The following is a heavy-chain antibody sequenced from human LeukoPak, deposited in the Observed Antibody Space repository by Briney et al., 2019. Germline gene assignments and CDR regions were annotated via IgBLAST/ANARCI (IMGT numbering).Heavy chain of an antibody. V-gene: IGHV4-31*03. Sequence: SQTLSLTCTVSGGSISSGGYYWHWIRQHPGRGLEWIGYIYYSVTTYYNASLKSRVTISVDTSKNQFSLKVTSVTAADTAVYYCARDGGYGSGSYYLHYWGQGTLVTVSS. CDR1: GGSISSGGYY. D-gene: IGHD3-10*01. CDR3: ARDGGYGSGSYYLHY. CDR2: IYYSVTT. J-gene: IGHJ4*02.